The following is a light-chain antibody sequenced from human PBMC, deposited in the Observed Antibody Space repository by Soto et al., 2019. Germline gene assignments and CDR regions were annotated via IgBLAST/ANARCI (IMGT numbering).Light chain of an antibody. CDR1: SSNIGSNY. CDR2: RSD. V-gene: IGLV1-47*01. Sequence: QPVLTQPPSASGTPGQRVTISCSGSSSNIGSNYVYWYQQLPRTAPKLLIYRSDQRPSGVPDRFSGSKSGTSASLAISGLRSDDEADYYCAAWDDSLSGCVFGGGTKLTVL. J-gene: IGLJ3*02. CDR3: AAWDDSLSGCV.